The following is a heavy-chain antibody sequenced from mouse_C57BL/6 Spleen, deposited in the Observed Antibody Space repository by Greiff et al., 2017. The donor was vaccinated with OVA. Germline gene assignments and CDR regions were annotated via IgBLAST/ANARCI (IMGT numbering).Heavy chain of an antibody. CDR2: IDPSDSET. CDR1: GYTFTSYW. CDR3: ARSSTTVVATPYAMDY. D-gene: IGHD1-1*01. J-gene: IGHJ4*01. V-gene: IGHV1-52*01. Sequence: QVQLQQPGAELVRPGSSVKLSCKASGYTFTSYWMHWVKQRPIQGLEWIGNIDPSDSETHYNQKFKDKATLTVDKSSSTAYMQLSSLTSEDSAVYYCARSSTTVVATPYAMDYWGQGTSVTVSS.